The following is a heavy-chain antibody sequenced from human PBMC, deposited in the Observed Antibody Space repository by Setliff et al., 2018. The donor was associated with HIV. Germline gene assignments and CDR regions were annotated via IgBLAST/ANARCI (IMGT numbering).Heavy chain of an antibody. CDR1: GGAITSYY. CDR3: VRDGTQCSRTTCINWVDP. D-gene: IGHD2-2*01. CDR2: IHYSGTT. V-gene: IGHV4-59*12. J-gene: IGHJ5*02. Sequence: SETLSLTCAVSGGAITSYYWSWVRQPPGTGLEWIGYIHYSGTTNYRPSLKSRVTISVDTSRNQFSLKLSSVTAADTAMYYCVRDGTQCSRTTCINWVDPWGQGTLVTVSS.